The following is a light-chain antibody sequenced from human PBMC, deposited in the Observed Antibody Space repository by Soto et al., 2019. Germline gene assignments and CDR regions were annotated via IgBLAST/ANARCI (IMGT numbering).Light chain of an antibody. CDR2: GAS. V-gene: IGKV3-20*01. CDR1: QSVSSSY. Sequence: EIVLTQSPGTLSLSPGERATLSCRASQSVSSSYLAWYQQKPGQAPRLLMYGASSRATGIPDRFSGSGSGTDFPLTISRLEPEDFAVYYCQQYSCSPLTFGGGTKVEIK. J-gene: IGKJ4*01. CDR3: QQYSCSPLT.